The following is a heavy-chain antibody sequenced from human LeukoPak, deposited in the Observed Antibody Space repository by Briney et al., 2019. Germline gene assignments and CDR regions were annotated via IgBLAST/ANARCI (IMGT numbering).Heavy chain of an antibody. D-gene: IGHD3/OR15-3a*01. CDR3: AKRGVVIRVILVGFHKEAYYFES. CDR2: ISDSGGST. Sequence: PGGSLRLSCAVSGITLSNYGMSWVRQAPGKGLEWVAGISDSGGSTNYADSVKGRFTISRDNPKNTQYLQMNSLRAEDTAVYFCAKRGVVIRVILVGFHKEAYYFESWGQGALVAVSS. CDR1: GITLSNYG. V-gene: IGHV3-23*01. J-gene: IGHJ4*02.